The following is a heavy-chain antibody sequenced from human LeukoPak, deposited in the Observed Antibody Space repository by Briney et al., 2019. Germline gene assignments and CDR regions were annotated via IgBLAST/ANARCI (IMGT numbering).Heavy chain of an antibody. J-gene: IGHJ4*02. CDR1: GFTFSSYS. V-gene: IGHV3-21*01. D-gene: IGHD1-26*01. CDR2: ISSNSSYI. CDR3: ARWVGANLFDY. Sequence: GGSLRLSCAASGFTFSSYSMNWVRQAPGKGLEWVSSISSNSSYIYYADSVKGRFTISRDNAKNSLYMQMNSLRAEDTAVYYCARWVGANLFDYWGQGTLVTVSS.